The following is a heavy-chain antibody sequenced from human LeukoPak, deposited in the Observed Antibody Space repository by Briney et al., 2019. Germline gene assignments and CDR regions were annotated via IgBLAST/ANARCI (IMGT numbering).Heavy chain of an antibody. CDR3: ARDRADFWSGYSPYYFDY. J-gene: IGHJ4*02. V-gene: IGHV1-46*01. CDR1: GYTFTSYY. Sequence: ASVKVSCKASGYTFTSYYMHWVRQAPGQGLEWMGIINPSGGSTSCAQKFQGRVTMTRDTSTSTVYMELSSLRSEDTAVYYCARDRADFWSGYSPYYFDYWGQGTLVTVSS. D-gene: IGHD3-3*01. CDR2: INPSGGST.